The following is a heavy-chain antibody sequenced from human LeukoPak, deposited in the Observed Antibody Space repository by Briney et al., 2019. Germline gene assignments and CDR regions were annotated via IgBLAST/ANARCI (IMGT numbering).Heavy chain of an antibody. Sequence: PSETLSLTCTVSGVSISSHYWSWIRQPPGKGLEWIGYIYYSGSTNYNPSLKSRVTISVDTSKDQFSLKLSSVTAADTAVYYCARIFDSSGYYHGNYFDYWGQGTLGTVSS. D-gene: IGHD3-22*01. CDR2: IYYSGST. CDR1: GVSISSHY. J-gene: IGHJ4*02. V-gene: IGHV4-59*11. CDR3: ARIFDSSGYYHGNYFDY.